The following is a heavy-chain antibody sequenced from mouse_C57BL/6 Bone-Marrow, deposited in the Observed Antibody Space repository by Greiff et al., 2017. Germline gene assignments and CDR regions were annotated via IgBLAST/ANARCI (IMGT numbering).Heavy chain of an antibody. D-gene: IGHD1-1*01. CDR2: IEPNSGGT. Sequence: VQLQQPGAELVKPGASVKLSCKASGYTFTSYWMHWVKQRPGRGLEWIGRIEPNSGGTKYNEKFKSKATLTVNKPSSTAYMQLISLTSEDSAVYYCARFYYYCSSYYYAMDYWGQGTSVTVSS. CDR3: ARFYYYCSSYYYAMDY. CDR1: GYTFTSYW. J-gene: IGHJ4*01. V-gene: IGHV1-72*01.